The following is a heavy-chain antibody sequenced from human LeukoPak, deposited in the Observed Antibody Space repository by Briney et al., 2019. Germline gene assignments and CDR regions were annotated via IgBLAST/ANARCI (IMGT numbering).Heavy chain of an antibody. CDR2: ITSSSST. J-gene: IGHJ5*02. D-gene: IGHD6-13*01. CDR3: ARAGTFSSRYIWFDP. CDR1: GFTFSSYA. V-gene: IGHV3-48*04. Sequence: GGSLRLSCAASGFTFSSYAMSWVRQAPGKGLEWISYITSSSSTNYADSVRGRFTISRDNAKNSLYLQMNSLRAEDTAVYYCARAGTFSSRYIWFDPWGQGTLVTVSS.